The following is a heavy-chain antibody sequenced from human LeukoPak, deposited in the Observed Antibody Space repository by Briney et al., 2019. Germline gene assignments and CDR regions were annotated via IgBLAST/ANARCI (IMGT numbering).Heavy chain of an antibody. Sequence: SETLSLTCTVSGASISSTSYYWGWVRQPPGKGLEWIGHIYYGGSTYYNSSLKSRITISVDTSKNQFSLKLSSVTAADTAVYYCAREINWARGAFDLWGQGTMIIVSS. V-gene: IGHV4-39*02. CDR2: IYYGGST. CDR1: GASISSTSYY. J-gene: IGHJ3*01. D-gene: IGHD7-27*01. CDR3: AREINWARGAFDL.